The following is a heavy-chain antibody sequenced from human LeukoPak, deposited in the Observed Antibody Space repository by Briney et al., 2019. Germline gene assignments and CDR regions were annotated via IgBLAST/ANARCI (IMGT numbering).Heavy chain of an antibody. CDR3: AREGRMGTADAFDV. V-gene: IGHV3-13*01. D-gene: IGHD1-14*01. CDR1: GFTFNNYE. J-gene: IGHJ3*01. CDR2: VGIAADT. Sequence: GGSLRLSCAASGFTFNNYEMHWVRQTAGKGLEWVSAVGIAADTFYAGSVKGRFSISRDNAKSSLFLQMNSLRAGDTAVYYCAREGRMGTADAFDVWGQGTMVTLSS.